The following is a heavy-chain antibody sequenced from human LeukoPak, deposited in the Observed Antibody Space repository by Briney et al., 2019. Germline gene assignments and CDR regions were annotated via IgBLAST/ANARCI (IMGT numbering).Heavy chain of an antibody. CDR2: ISAYNGNT. D-gene: IGHD6-13*01. V-gene: IGHV1-18*01. Sequence: ASVKVSCKASGYTFTSYGISWVRQAPGQGLEWMEWISAYNGNTNYAQKLQGRVTMTTDTSTSTAYMELRSLRSDDTAVYYCARDGRYSSSWYVYYYGMDVWGQGTTVTVSS. CDR1: GYTFTSYG. CDR3: ARDGRYSSSWYVYYYGMDV. J-gene: IGHJ6*02.